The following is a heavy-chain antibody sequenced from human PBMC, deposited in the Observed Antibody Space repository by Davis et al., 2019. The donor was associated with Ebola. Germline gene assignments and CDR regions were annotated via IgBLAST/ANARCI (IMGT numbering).Heavy chain of an antibody. J-gene: IGHJ4*02. D-gene: IGHD4-17*01. V-gene: IGHV3-74*01. CDR3: ARGLYGDSVGFDY. CDR1: GFTVRNNH. CDR2: ISPDGSRA. Sequence: GESLKISCAASGFTVRNNHMSWVRQAPGKGLEWLSRISPDGSRAGYADSVKGRFAISRDNAKNTLYLQMNSLRAEDTAVYFCARGLYGDSVGFDYWGQGTLVTVSS.